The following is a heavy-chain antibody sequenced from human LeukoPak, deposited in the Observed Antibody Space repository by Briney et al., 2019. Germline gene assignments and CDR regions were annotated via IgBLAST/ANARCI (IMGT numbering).Heavy chain of an antibody. V-gene: IGHV3-30*02. J-gene: IGHJ4*02. CDR3: AKDQISGWYGPYYFDY. Sequence: GGSLRLSCAASGFTFSSYGMHWVRQAAGKGLEWVAFIRYDGSNKYSADSVKGRFTISRDNSKNTLYLQMDSLIADDTAFYYCAKDQISGWYGPYYFDYWGQGILVTVSS. CDR2: IRYDGSNK. D-gene: IGHD6-19*01. CDR1: GFTFSSYG.